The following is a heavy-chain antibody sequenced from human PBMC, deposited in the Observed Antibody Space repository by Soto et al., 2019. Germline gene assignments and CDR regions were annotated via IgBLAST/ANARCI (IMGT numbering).Heavy chain of an antibody. CDR2: ISISGGTM. CDR1: GFTFSDYY. CDR3: ARERARVFDS. V-gene: IGHV3-11*01. Sequence: GGSLRLSCAASGFTFSDYYMSWIRQAPGKGLEWLSYISISGGTMYYADSVKGRFSTSRDNAKNSLYLQLSSLRAEDTAVYFCARERARVFDSWGQGTLVTVSS. J-gene: IGHJ4*02.